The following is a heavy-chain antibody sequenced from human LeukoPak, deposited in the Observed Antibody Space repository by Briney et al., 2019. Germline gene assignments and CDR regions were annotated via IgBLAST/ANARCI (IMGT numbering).Heavy chain of an antibody. Sequence: GGSLRLSCAASGFTFSSYAMSWVRQAPGKGLEWVSAISGSGGTIYYADSVNGRFIISRDNARNSLYLQMNSLRAEDTAVYFCARDSLFCTGGSCYSNYFDYWGQGTLVTVSS. J-gene: IGHJ4*02. CDR3: ARDSLFCTGGSCYSNYFDY. CDR2: ISGSGGTI. CDR1: GFTFSSYA. D-gene: IGHD2-15*01. V-gene: IGHV3-23*01.